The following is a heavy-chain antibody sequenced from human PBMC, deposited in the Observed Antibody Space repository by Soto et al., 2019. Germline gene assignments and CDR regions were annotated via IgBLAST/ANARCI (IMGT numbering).Heavy chain of an antibody. CDR1: GFTFSSYS. Sequence: PGGSLRLSFAASGFTFSSYSMNWVRQAPGRGLEWVSYISSSTSTIFYADSVKGRFTISRDNAKNSLYLQMNSLRAEDTAVYYCARDYYDSSGYSEGHDYWGQGTLVTVSS. CDR3: ARDYYDSSGYSEGHDY. D-gene: IGHD3-22*01. CDR2: ISSSTSTI. J-gene: IGHJ4*02. V-gene: IGHV3-48*01.